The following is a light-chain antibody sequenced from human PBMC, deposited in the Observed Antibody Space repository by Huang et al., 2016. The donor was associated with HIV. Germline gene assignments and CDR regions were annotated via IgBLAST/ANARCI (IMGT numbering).Light chain of an antibody. CDR3: QQTYITPLT. CDR2: ATT. V-gene: IGKV1-39*01. J-gene: IGKJ2*01. Sequence: DIQMTQSPSSLSASVGDRVTITCRASQSISSYLNWYQQKPGTAPKVLIYATTSLQIGVPSRFSGSGAGTDFTLTINNLQPEDSATYYCQQTYITPLTFGQGTKLEIK. CDR1: QSISSY.